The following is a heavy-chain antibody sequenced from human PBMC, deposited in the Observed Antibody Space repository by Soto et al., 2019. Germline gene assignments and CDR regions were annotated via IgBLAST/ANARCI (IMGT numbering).Heavy chain of an antibody. CDR2: IWFDGTNK. CDR3: ARDRRMDV. J-gene: IGHJ6*02. CDR1: GFTFGSYN. V-gene: IGHV3-33*01. Sequence: QVQLVESGGGVVQPGRSLRLSCAASGFTFGSYNMHWDRQAPGKGLEWVAIIWFDGTNKNYADSVKGRFTISRDNSQNTLYLQMNSLRAEDTAVYYCARDRRMDVWGQGTTVTVSS.